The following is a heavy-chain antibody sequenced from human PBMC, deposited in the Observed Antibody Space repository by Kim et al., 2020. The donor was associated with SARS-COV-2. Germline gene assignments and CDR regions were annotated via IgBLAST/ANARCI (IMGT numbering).Heavy chain of an antibody. Sequence: SETLSLTCTVSGGSISSSSYYWGWIRQPPGKGLEWIGSIYYSGSTYYNPSLKSRVTISVDTSKNQFSLKLSSVTAADTAVYYCARVRLRYFDWFNGYYFDYWGQGTLVTVSS. CDR2: IYYSGST. V-gene: IGHV4-39*01. CDR3: ARVRLRYFDWFNGYYFDY. CDR1: GGSISSSSYY. J-gene: IGHJ4*02. D-gene: IGHD3-9*01.